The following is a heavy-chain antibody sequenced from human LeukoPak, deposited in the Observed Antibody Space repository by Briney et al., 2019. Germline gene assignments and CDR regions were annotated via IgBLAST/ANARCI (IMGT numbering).Heavy chain of an antibody. J-gene: IGHJ3*02. CDR3: ARDFHRRYYDSSGYNAFDI. Sequence: PGGSLRLSCAASGFTFSSYAMSWVRQAPGKGLEWVSYISSSGSTIYYADSVKGRFTISRDNAKNSLYLQMNSLRAEDTAVYYCARDFHRRYYDSSGYNAFDIWGQGTMVTVSS. CDR1: GFTFSSYA. V-gene: IGHV3-48*04. CDR2: ISSSGSTI. D-gene: IGHD3-22*01.